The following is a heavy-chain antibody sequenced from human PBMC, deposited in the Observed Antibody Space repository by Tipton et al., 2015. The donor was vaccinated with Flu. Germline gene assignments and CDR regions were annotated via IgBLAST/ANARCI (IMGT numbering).Heavy chain of an antibody. CDR1: GGPITSSSYY. CDR2: TYYTGYR. CDR3: ARGYCSGGNCYNAFDI. Sequence: LRLSCSVSGGPITSSSYYWGWIRQPPGRPLEWVGSTYYTGYRYDNPSLKSRLAMSIDTSQSQFSLKLSSVTAADTAVYYCARGYCSGGNCYNAFDIWGQGTMVTVSS. V-gene: IGHV4-39*07. J-gene: IGHJ3*02. D-gene: IGHD2-15*01.